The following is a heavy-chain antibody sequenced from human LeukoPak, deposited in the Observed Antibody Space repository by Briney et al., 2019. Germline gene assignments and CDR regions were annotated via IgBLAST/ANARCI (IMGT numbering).Heavy chain of an antibody. CDR1: GGSISSYY. D-gene: IGHD3-22*01. Sequence: KPSETLSLTCTVSGGSISSYYWSWIRQPPGKGLEWIGYIYYSGSTNYNPSLKSRVTISVDTSKNQFSLKLSSVTAADTAVYYCARGYYYDSSGYYTDWGQGTLVTVSS. CDR2: IYYSGST. V-gene: IGHV4-59*01. J-gene: IGHJ4*02. CDR3: ARGYYYDSSGYYTD.